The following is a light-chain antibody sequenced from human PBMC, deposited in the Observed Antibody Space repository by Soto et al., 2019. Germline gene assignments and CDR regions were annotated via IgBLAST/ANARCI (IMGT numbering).Light chain of an antibody. J-gene: IGKJ2*01. Sequence: EIVLTQSPGTLSLSPGERATLSCRASQSVSSIYLAWYQQKPGQAPRLLIYGALSRATGIPDRCSGSGSGTHYTLTISSLEPDHFALYYCQHSCISPYTFGQGTKREIK. CDR1: QSVSSIY. V-gene: IGKV3-20*01. CDR3: QHSCISPYT. CDR2: GAL.